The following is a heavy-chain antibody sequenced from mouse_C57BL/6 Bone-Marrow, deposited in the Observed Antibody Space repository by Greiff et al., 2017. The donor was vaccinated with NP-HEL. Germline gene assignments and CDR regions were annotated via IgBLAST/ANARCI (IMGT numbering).Heavy chain of an antibody. CDR1: GFTFSDYY. D-gene: IGHD1-1*01. V-gene: IGHV5-16*01. CDR2: INYDGSST. CDR3: ARDLFYYYGSSFWYFDV. Sequence: DVKLVESEGGLVQPGSSMKLSCTASGFTFSDYYMAWVRQVPEKGLEWVANINYDGSSTYYLDSLKSRFIISRDNAKNILYLQMSSLKSEDTATYYCARDLFYYYGSSFWYFDVWGTGTTVTVSS. J-gene: IGHJ1*03.